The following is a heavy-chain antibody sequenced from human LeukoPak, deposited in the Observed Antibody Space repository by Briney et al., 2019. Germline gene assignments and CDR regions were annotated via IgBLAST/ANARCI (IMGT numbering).Heavy chain of an antibody. D-gene: IGHD2-2*02. J-gene: IGHJ3*02. CDR3: ARAGGYCSSTSCYSAFDI. V-gene: IGHV1-69*01. CDR1: GGTFSSYA. CDR2: IIPIFGTA. Sequence: GSSVKVSCKASGGTFSSYAISWVRQAPGQGLEWMGGIIPIFGTANYAQKFQGRVTITADESTSTAYMELSSLRSEDTAVCYCARAGGYCSSTSCYSAFDIWGQGTMVTVSS.